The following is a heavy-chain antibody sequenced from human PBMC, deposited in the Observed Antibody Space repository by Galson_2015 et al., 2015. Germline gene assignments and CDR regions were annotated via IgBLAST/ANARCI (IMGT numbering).Heavy chain of an antibody. V-gene: IGHV4-39*01. CDR1: GGSISSRSYY. Sequence: ETLSLTCTVSGGSISSRSYYWGWIRQPPGKGLEWIGSIYYSGSTYYNPSLKSRVTISVDTSKNQFSLKLSSVTAADTAVYYCARRYGNYDFWSGYCTGHHDAFDIWGQGTMVTVSS. J-gene: IGHJ3*02. CDR2: IYYSGST. CDR3: ARRYGNYDFWSGYCTGHHDAFDI. D-gene: IGHD3-3*01.